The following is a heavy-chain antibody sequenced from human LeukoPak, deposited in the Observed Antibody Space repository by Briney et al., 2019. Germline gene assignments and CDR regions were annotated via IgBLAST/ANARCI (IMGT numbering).Heavy chain of an antibody. CDR3: ARGVPSVDFWSGYYTGFDY. D-gene: IGHD3-3*01. CDR1: GGSISSGGYS. J-gene: IGHJ4*02. V-gene: IGHV4-30-2*01. Sequence: PSQTLSLTCAVSGGSISSGGYSWSWIRQPPGKGLEWIGYIYHSGSTYYNPSLKSRVTISVDRSKNQFSLKLSSVTAADTAVYYCARGVPSVDFWSGYYTGFDYWGQGTLVTVSS. CDR2: IYHSGST.